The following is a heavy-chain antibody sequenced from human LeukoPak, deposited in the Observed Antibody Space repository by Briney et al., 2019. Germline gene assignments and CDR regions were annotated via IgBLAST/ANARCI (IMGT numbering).Heavy chain of an antibody. CDR3: ARGSSGLTLDI. J-gene: IGHJ3*02. CDR1: GGSFSGYY. Sequence: PSETLSLTCAVYGGSFSGYYWSWIRQPPGKGLEWIGEINHSGSTNYNPSLKSRVTISVDTSKNQFSLKLSSVTAADTAVYYCARGSSGLTLDIWGQGTLVTVSS. D-gene: IGHD3-22*01. V-gene: IGHV4-34*01. CDR2: INHSGST.